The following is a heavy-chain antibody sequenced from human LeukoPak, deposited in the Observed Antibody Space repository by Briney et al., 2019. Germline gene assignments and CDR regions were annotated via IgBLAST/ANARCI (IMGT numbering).Heavy chain of an antibody. D-gene: IGHD3-16*01. Sequence: AGSLTLSCAASGFTFRTYWMSWVRQAPGKGLEWVASINQGGSETYYVESVKGRFTISRDNAMNSFFLQMNSLRAEDTAVYYCARLIGDPTISDYWGQGTLVTVSS. J-gene: IGHJ4*02. CDR1: GFTFRTYW. CDR2: INQGGSET. CDR3: ARLIGDPTISDY. V-gene: IGHV3-7*03.